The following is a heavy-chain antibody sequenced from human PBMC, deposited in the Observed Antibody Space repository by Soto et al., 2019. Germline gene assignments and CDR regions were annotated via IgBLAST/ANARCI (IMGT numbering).Heavy chain of an antibody. CDR1: GFTFSSYC. J-gene: IGHJ4*02. CDR2: ISYEGSNK. V-gene: IGHV3-30*18. CDR3: AKDLYDSSGYYYFDY. Sequence: LRLSCAASGFTFSSYCMHWVRQAPGKGLEWVAVISYEGSNKYYADSVKGRFTISRDNSKNTLYLQMNSLRAEDTAVYYCAKDLYDSSGYYYFDYWGQGPLVTVSS. D-gene: IGHD3-22*01.